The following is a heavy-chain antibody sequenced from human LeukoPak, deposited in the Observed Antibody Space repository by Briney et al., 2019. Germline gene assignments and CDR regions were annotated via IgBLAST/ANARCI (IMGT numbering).Heavy chain of an antibody. D-gene: IGHD6-13*01. CDR3: ARDKSSSSWYTAGHWFDP. Sequence: SESLSLTCTVSGGSISSYYWSWIRQPPGKGLEWIGYIHYSGSTNYNPSLKRRVTISVDTSKNQFSLKLSSVTAADTAVYYCARDKSSSSWYTAGHWFDPWGQGTLVTVSS. CDR1: GGSISSYY. V-gene: IGHV4-59*01. CDR2: IHYSGST. J-gene: IGHJ5*02.